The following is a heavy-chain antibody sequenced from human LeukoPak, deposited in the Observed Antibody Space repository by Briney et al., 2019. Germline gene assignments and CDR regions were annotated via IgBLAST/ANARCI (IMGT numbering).Heavy chain of an antibody. D-gene: IGHD3-22*01. CDR2: ISPSGDRT. V-gene: IGHV3-23*01. J-gene: IGHJ4*02. CDR3: AIMHGYYDGSGYWVQ. Sequence: KSGGSLRLSCAASGFTFGSYAMSWVRQAPGKGLEWVSFISPSGDRTSNADSVEGRFTISRDNPRNTLYLQMNSLRGEDTAVYYCAIMHGYYDGSGYWVQWGQGTLVTVSS. CDR1: GFTFGSYA.